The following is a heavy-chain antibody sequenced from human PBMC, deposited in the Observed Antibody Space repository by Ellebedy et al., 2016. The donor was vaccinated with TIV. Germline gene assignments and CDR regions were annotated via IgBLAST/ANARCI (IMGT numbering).Heavy chain of an antibody. CDR2: IHSDGST. V-gene: IGHV3-53*01. Sequence: PGGSLRLSCVVPAFSFRSNSMTWVRQAPGEGLKWVSLIHSDGSTYYTHSVKGRFTISRDTSKSTLYLQMNNLRSEDTAVYYCASQRGPLPGADTYDYYGLDVWGQGTTVTVSS. CDR3: ASQRGPLPGADTYDYYGLDV. CDR1: AFSFRSNS. J-gene: IGHJ6*02. D-gene: IGHD6-13*01.